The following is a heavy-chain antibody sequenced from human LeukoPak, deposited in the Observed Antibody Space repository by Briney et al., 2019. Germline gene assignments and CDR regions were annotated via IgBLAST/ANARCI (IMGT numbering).Heavy chain of an antibody. CDR2: IIPIFGTA. J-gene: IGHJ4*02. Sequence: SVKVSCKASGGTFSSYAISWVRQAPGQGLEWMGRIIPIFGTANYAQKFQGRVTITTDESTSTAYMELSSLRSEDTAVYYCARDLDWGGGDSTLDYWGQGTLVTVSS. CDR3: ARDLDWGGGDSTLDY. CDR1: GGTFSSYA. V-gene: IGHV1-69*05. D-gene: IGHD2-21*02.